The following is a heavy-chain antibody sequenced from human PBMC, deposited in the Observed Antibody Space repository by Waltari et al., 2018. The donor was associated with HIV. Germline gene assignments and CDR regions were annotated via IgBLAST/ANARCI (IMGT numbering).Heavy chain of an antibody. Sequence: QLQLQESGPGLVKPSETLSLTCTVSGGPISSSSDYWGWIRQPPGKGLEWIGSLYYSGSTYYNPSLKSRVTISVDTSKNQFSLRLNFVTAADTAVYYCATTHGSGAYDNDFDYWGQGTLV. CDR2: LYYSGST. J-gene: IGHJ4*02. CDR1: GGPISSSSDY. V-gene: IGHV4-39*01. D-gene: IGHD3-10*01. CDR3: ATTHGSGAYDNDFDY.